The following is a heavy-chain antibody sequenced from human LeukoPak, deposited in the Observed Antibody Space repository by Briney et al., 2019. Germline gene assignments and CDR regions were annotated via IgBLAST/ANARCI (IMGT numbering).Heavy chain of an antibody. D-gene: IGHD6-19*01. V-gene: IGHV5-51*01. CDR3: ARHRIAVAGHRNAFDI. CDR2: IYPGDSDT. CDR1: GYSFTSYW. Sequence: GESLKISCKGSGYSFTSYWIGWVRRMPGKGLEWMGIIYPGDSDTRYSPSFQGQVTISADKSISTAYLQWSSLKASDTAMYYCARHRIAVAGHRNAFDIWGQGTMVTVSS. J-gene: IGHJ3*02.